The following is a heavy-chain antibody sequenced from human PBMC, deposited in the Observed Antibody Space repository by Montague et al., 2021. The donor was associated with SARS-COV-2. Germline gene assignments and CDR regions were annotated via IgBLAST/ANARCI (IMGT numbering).Heavy chain of an antibody. V-gene: IGHV4-4*07. J-gene: IGHJ6*02. CDR1: GASVRTYY. CDR2: LYTSGST. D-gene: IGHD5-12*01. CDR3: ARDGADYSFAYYHEMDV. Sequence: SETLSLTCTVSGASVRTYYWSWIRQSAGKKLEWMGRLYTSGSTYYSPSFKSRVTMSLDTSKNLFSLNLCSMTAADTAVYYCARDGADYSFAYYHEMDVWGQGIAVTVSS.